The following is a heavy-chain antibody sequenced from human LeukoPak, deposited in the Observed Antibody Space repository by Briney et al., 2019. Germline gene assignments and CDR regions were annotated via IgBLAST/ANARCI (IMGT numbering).Heavy chain of an antibody. CDR1: GYTFTRYY. J-gene: IGHJ3*02. D-gene: IGHD2-15*01. CDR2: INPNSGGT. Sequence: GASVKVSCKASGYTFTRYYIHWVRQAPGQGLEWMGWINPNSGGTNYVQKLQGRVTMTRDTSISTGYMELSRVRSDDTAVYYCARWDCSGGSCYDAFDIWGQGTMVTVSS. V-gene: IGHV1-2*02. CDR3: ARWDCSGGSCYDAFDI.